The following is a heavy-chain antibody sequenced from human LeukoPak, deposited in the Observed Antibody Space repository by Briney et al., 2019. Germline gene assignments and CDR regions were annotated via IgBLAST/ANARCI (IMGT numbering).Heavy chain of an antibody. V-gene: IGHV3-49*04. J-gene: IGHJ4*02. CDR2: IRSRVFGGTT. Sequence: GGSLRLSCAASGFTFSRYSMNWVRQAPGKGLDWVGLIRSRVFGGTTEYAASVRGRFTISIDDSKRIAYLQMNSLNTEDTAIYYCSSAVAVKYQYYFKSWGQGTLVTVSS. D-gene: IGHD6-19*01. CDR1: GFTFSRYS. CDR3: SSAVAVKYQYYFKS.